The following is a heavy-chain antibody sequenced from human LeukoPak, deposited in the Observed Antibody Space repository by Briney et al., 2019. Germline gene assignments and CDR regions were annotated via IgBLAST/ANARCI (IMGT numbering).Heavy chain of an antibody. D-gene: IGHD6-13*01. J-gene: IGHJ3*02. CDR1: GFSLSTSGMC. CDR2: IDWDDDK. Sequence: ESGPTLVNPTQTLTLTCTFSGFSLSTSGMCVGWIRQPPGKALEWLARIDWDDDKYYSTSLKTRLTISKDTSKNQVVLTMTNMDPVDIAMYYCARLTYSCKMFDIWGQGTMVTVSS. CDR3: ARLTYSCKMFDI. V-gene: IGHV2-70*11.